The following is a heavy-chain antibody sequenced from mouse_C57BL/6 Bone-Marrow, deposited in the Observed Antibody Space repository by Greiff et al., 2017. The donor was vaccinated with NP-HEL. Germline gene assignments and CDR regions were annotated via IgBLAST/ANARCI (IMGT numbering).Heavy chain of an antibody. CDR3: TRIQYFDV. CDR1: GYTFTDYE. V-gene: IGHV1-15*01. CDR2: IDPENGGT. J-gene: IGHJ1*03. Sequence: VQLQQSGAELVRPGASVTLSCKASGYTFTDYEMHWVKQTPVHGLEWIGAIDPENGGTAYNQKFKGKAILTADKSSSTAYMELRSLTSEDSAVYYCTRIQYFDVWGTGTTVTVSS.